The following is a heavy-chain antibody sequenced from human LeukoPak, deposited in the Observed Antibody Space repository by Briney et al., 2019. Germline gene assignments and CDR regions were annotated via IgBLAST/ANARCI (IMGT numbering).Heavy chain of an antibody. CDR3: ARESRYCSGGSCYYRERYFDY. J-gene: IGHJ4*02. Sequence: GGSLRLSCAASGFAFSDYYMSWIRQAPGKGLEWVSYISSSGSTIYYADSVKGRFTISRDNAKNSLYLQMNSLRAEDTAVYYCARESRYCSGGSCYYRERYFDYWGQGTLVTVSS. CDR2: ISSSGSTI. D-gene: IGHD2-15*01. CDR1: GFAFSDYY. V-gene: IGHV3-11*01.